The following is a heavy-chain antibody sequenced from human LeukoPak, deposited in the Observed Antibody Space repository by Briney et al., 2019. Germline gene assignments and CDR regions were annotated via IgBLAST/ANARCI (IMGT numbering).Heavy chain of an antibody. Sequence: ASVKVSCKASGGTFSSYAISWVRQAPGQGLEWMGWINTNTGNPTYAQGFTGRFVFSLDTSVSAAYLQISSLKAEDTAVYYCAREHSSGWAGFDYWGQGTLVTVSS. V-gene: IGHV7-4-1*02. CDR2: INTNTGNP. CDR3: AREHSSGWAGFDY. CDR1: GGTFSSYA. D-gene: IGHD6-19*01. J-gene: IGHJ4*02.